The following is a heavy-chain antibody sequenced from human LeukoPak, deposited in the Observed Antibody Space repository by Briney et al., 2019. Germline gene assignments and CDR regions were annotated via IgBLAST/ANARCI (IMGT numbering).Heavy chain of an antibody. D-gene: IGHD3-9*01. V-gene: IGHV4-39*07. CDR2: IFYSGST. Sequence: PSETLSLTCTVSSGSISTSNYYWGWVRQPPGKALEWIGNIFYSGSTCYSPSLKSRVTISLDTSRNQFSLKLSSVTAADTAVYYCARVGYDKGIDYWGQGTLVTVSS. J-gene: IGHJ4*02. CDR3: ARVGYDKGIDY. CDR1: SGSISTSNYY.